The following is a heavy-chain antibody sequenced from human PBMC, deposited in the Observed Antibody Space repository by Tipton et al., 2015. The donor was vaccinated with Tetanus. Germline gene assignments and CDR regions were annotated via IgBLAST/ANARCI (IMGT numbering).Heavy chain of an antibody. Sequence: SLRLSCAASGFSFSNSWMSWVRQAPGRGLEWVGRIQSQPEGGSTVYGAAVKGRVTISRDNSESTIYLQMNSLQADDTAVYYCTTDSLNYYDSTGYYFYWGQGTRVTVSS. CDR3: TTDSLNYYDSTGYYFY. V-gene: IGHV3-15*01. J-gene: IGHJ4*02. CDR2: IQSQPEGGST. CDR1: GFSFSNSW. D-gene: IGHD3-22*01.